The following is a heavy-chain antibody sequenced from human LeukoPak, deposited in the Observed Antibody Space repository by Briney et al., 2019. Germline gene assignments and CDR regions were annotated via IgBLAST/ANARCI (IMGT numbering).Heavy chain of an antibody. CDR3: ARGLHYFDY. CDR2: IYYSGRT. D-gene: IGHD5-24*01. J-gene: IGHJ4*02. CDR1: GGSISSYY. Sequence: SETLSLTCTVSGGSISSYYWTWIRQPPGKGLEWIGYIYYSGRTYYNPSLKSQFTISFDTSKNQFSLKLSSVTAADTALYYCARGLHYFDYWGQGTLVTVSS. V-gene: IGHV4-30-4*01.